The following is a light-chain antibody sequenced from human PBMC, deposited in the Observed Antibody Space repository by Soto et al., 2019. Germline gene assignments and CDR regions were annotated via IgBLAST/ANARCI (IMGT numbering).Light chain of an antibody. J-gene: IGLJ1*01. V-gene: IGLV1-40*01. CDR3: QSHDSSLSAYV. Sequence: QAFRTQPPSVSGAPGQRVTISCAGSSSNIGAGYDVHWYQQLPGTAPKLLIYGNSNRPSGVPDRFSGSKSGTSASLAITGLQAEDEADFYCQSHDSSLSAYVFGTGTKVTVL. CDR2: GNS. CDR1: SSNIGAGYD.